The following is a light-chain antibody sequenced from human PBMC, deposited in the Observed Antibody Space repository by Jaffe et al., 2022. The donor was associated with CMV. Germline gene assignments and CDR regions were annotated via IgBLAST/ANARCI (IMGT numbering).Light chain of an antibody. CDR1: QSISTY. CDR2: DAS. J-gene: IGKJ4*01. V-gene: IGKV3-11*01. CDR3: QQRYNWPSGT. Sequence: IVLKQSPATLSLSPGERATLSCRASQSISTYLAWYQQKPGQVPRLLIYDASNRVTGVPARFSGIGSGTDFTLIISSLEPEDFAVYYCQQRYNWPSGTFGGGTKVEIK.